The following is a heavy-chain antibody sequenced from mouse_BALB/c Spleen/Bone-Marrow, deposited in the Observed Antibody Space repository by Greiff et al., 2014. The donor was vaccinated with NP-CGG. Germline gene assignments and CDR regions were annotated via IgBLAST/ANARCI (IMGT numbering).Heavy chain of an antibody. CDR1: GFNIKDTY. CDR2: IDPANGNT. D-gene: IGHD1-1*01. Sequence: VQLKQSGAELVKPGASVKLSCTASGFNIKDTYMHWVKQRPEQGLEWIGRIDPANGNTKYDPKFQGKATITADTSSNTAYLQLSSLTSEDTAVNYCAAYYYGSSQFAYWGQGTLVTVSA. J-gene: IGHJ3*01. CDR3: AAYYYGSSQFAY. V-gene: IGHV14-3*02.